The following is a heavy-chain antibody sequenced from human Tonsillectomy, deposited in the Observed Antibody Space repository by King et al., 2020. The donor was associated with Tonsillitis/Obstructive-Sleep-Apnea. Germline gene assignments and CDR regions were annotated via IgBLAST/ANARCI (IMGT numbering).Heavy chain of an antibody. V-gene: IGHV3-30*01. CDR1: GFTFSSYA. J-gene: IGHJ4*02. CDR3: ARGSTVTYFDY. CDR2: ISYDGSNK. D-gene: IGHD4-17*01. Sequence: VQLVESGGGVVQPGRSLRLSCAASGFTFSSYAMHWVRQAPGKGLEWVAVISYDGSNKYYAYAVNGRFTISRDNFKNTLDLQMNSLRAEDTAVYYCARGSTVTYFDYWGQGTLVTVSS.